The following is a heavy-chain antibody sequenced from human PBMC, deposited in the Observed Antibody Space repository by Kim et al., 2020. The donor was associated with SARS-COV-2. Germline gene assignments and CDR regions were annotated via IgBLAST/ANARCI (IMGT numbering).Heavy chain of an antibody. J-gene: IGHJ6*02. V-gene: IGHV1-8*01. CDR2: NT. Sequence: NTGYAQKFQDRVTMTRYTSISTAYMELSSLRSEDTAVYYCATQSAFRDVWGQGTTVTVSS. CDR3: ATQSAFRDV.